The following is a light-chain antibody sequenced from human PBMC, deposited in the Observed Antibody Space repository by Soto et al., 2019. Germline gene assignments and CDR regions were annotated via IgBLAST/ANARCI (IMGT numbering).Light chain of an antibody. CDR3: QQSYSTPGT. J-gene: IGKJ4*01. V-gene: IGKV1-39*01. CDR1: QSISSY. Sequence: DIQMTQSPSSLSASVGDRVTITCRASQSISSYLNWYQQKPGKAPKLLIYAASSLQSGVQSRFSGSGSGTDFTLTISSLQPEDFATYYCQQSYSTPGTFGGGTKVDIK. CDR2: AAS.